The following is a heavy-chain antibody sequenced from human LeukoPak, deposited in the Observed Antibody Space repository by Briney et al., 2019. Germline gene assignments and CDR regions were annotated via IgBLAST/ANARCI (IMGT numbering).Heavy chain of an antibody. Sequence: SQTLSLTCTVSGGSISSGDSYWNWIRQPPEKGLEFIGYIDHSGNTYYNPSLKSRLTMSVDTSKNQLSLRLSSVTAADTAVYYCARARQRGDCSSTSCYMPYYYYYYMDVWGKGTTVTVSS. CDR1: GGSISSGDSY. D-gene: IGHD2-2*02. V-gene: IGHV4-30-4*01. CDR2: IDHSGNT. CDR3: ARARQRGDCSSTSCYMPYYYYYYMDV. J-gene: IGHJ6*03.